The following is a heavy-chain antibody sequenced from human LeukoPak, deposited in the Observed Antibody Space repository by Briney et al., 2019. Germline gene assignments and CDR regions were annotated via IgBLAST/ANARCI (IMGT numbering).Heavy chain of an antibody. V-gene: IGHV4-59*12. CDR3: ARTYCSGGSCHFDY. CDR1: GGSIRSYY. J-gene: IGHJ4*02. D-gene: IGHD2-15*01. Sequence: SETLSLTCTVSGGSIRSYYWSWIRQPPGKGLEWVGYIFYSETTDSNPSLKSRVTISVDTSKNQFSLKLSSVTAADTAVYYCARTYCSGGSCHFDYWGQGTLVTVSS. CDR2: IFYSETT.